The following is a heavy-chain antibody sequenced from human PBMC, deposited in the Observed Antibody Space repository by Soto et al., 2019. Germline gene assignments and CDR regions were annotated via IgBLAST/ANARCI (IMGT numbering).Heavy chain of an antibody. CDR2: MYDSGSI. J-gene: IGHJ6*02. D-gene: IGHD5-18*01. CDR3: AREGPPAGMADSYYYGMDV. CDR1: GGSVSSGSYY. Sequence: SETLSLTCTVSGGSVSSGSYYWTWIRQPPGKGLEWIGYMYDSGSINYNPSLKSQVTISVDTSKNQFSLQLTSVTAADTAVYYCAREGPPAGMADSYYYGMDVWGQGTTVTVSS. V-gene: IGHV4-61*01.